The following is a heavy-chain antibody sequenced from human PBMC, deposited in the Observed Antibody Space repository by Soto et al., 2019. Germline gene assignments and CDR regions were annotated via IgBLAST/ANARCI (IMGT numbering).Heavy chain of an antibody. Sequence: ASVKVSCKASGYIFINYYIHWVRQAPGQGLEWMGIINPTGGSTNYAQKLQGRVTLTMDTSTSAVYMELSSLRFEDTAVYYCARDLAAGDYWGKGTLVTVSS. CDR3: ARDLAAGDY. J-gene: IGHJ4*02. D-gene: IGHD6-13*01. CDR2: INPTGGST. CDR1: GYIFINYY. V-gene: IGHV1-46*04.